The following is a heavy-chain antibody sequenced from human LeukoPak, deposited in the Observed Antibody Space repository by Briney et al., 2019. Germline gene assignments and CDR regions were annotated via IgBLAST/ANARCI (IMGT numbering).Heavy chain of an antibody. CDR2: ISSSGSTI. CDR3: AREVDYCSGGSCFNWFDP. V-gene: IGHV3-11*01. CDR1: GFTFSDYY. J-gene: IGHJ5*02. D-gene: IGHD2-15*01. Sequence: PGGSLRLSCAASGFTFSDYYMSWIRQAPGKGLEWVSYISSSGSTIYYADSVEGRFTISRDNAKNSLYLQMNSLRAEDTAVYYCAREVDYCSGGSCFNWFDPWGQGTLVTVSS.